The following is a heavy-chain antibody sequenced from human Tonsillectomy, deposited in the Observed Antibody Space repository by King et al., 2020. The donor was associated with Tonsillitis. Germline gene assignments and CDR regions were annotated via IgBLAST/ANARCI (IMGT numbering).Heavy chain of an antibody. CDR1: GGSFSGYY. CDR2: IDRSGSN. V-gene: IGHV4-34*01. J-gene: IGHJ4*02. D-gene: IGHD3-3*01. CDR3: ARGRDFSYY. Sequence: VQLQQWGAGLLKPSETLSLTCAVYGGSFSGYYWSWIRQPPGKGLEWVGEIDRSGSNNYNPSLKSRVTISVDTAKNQFSLMLNSVTAADTAVYYCARGRDFSYYWGQGTLVTVSS.